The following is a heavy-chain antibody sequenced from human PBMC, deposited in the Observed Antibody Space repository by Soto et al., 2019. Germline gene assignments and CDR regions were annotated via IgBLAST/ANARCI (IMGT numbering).Heavy chain of an antibody. Sequence: DVQLVESGGDLVQPGRSLRLSCAASGFNFDDYAMHWVRQAPGKGLEWVSGISWNSGDTDYVDSVKGRFTISRDNAKNSLYLQMNSLRPEDTAFYYCAKDRMTARGFAFDYWGQGTLVTGSS. CDR1: GFNFDDYA. CDR3: AKDRMTARGFAFDY. J-gene: IGHJ4*02. CDR2: ISWNSGDT. V-gene: IGHV3-9*01. D-gene: IGHD3-10*01.